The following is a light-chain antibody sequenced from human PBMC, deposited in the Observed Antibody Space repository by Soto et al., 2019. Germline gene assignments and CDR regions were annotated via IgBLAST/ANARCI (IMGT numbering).Light chain of an antibody. Sequence: QSVLTQPASMSAAPGQKVTISCSGSSSNIGNNYVSWYQQLPGTAPKLLIYDNNKRPSGIPDRFSGSKSGTSATLGITGLQTGDEGDYYCGTWDSSLSAGVFGGGTQLTVL. J-gene: IGLJ2*01. V-gene: IGLV1-51*01. CDR2: DNN. CDR1: SSNIGNNY. CDR3: GTWDSSLSAGV.